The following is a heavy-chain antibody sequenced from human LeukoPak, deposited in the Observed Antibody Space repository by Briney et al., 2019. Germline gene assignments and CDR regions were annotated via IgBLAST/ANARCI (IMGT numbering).Heavy chain of an antibody. V-gene: IGHV4-4*07. Sequence: SETLSLTCTVSGGSISNYYWSWIRQPAGKGLEWIGRIYTSGSTNYNPSLESRVTISLDTSKNQFSLKLSSVTAADTAVYYCARDGSGYYDTSGYRNWGQGTLVTVSS. J-gene: IGHJ4*02. CDR3: ARDGSGYYDTSGYRN. CDR1: GGSISNYY. D-gene: IGHD3-22*01. CDR2: IYTSGST.